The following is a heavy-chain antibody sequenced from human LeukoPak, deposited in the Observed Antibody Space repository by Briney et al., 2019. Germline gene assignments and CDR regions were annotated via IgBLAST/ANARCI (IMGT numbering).Heavy chain of an antibody. CDR3: ARGDSGSYYSGY. Sequence: GGSLRLSCAASGFTFSGHWMSWVRQAPGKGLEWVANINQGGSDKYYVDSVKGRFTISRDNANNLLYLQMNSLRGEDTAVYYCARGDSGSYYSGYWGQGTLVTVSS. J-gene: IGHJ4*02. CDR1: GFTFSGHW. D-gene: IGHD1-26*01. V-gene: IGHV3-7*04. CDR2: INQGGSDK.